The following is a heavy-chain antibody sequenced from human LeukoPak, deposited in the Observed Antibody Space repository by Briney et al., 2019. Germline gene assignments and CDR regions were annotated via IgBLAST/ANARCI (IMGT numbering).Heavy chain of an antibody. CDR2: IYTSGST. V-gene: IGHV4-61*02. CDR3: ARDRGIYGYMDV. CDR1: GGSISSGSYY. D-gene: IGHD4-17*01. J-gene: IGHJ6*03. Sequence: SETLSLTCTVSGGSISSGSYYWSWIRQPAGKGLEWIGRIYTSGSTNYNPSLKSRVTMSVDTSKNQFSLKLSSVTAADTAVYYCARDRGIYGYMDVWGKGTTVTISS.